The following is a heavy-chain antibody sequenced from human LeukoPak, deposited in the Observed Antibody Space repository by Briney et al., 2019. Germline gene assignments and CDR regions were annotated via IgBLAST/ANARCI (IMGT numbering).Heavy chain of an antibody. CDR1: GYIFDIYA. V-gene: IGHV7-4-1*02. Sequence: ASVKVSCKASGYIFDIYALIWVRQAPGQGLELMGWINTNTGNPTYAQGFTGRFVFSLDTSVSTAYLQISSLKAEDTAVYYCARDYTLTLGTTTYFQHWGQGTLVTVSS. CDR3: ARDYTLTLGTTTYFQH. J-gene: IGHJ1*01. D-gene: IGHD1-7*01. CDR2: INTNTGNP.